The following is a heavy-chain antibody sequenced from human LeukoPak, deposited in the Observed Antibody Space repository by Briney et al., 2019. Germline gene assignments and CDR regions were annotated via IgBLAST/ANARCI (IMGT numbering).Heavy chain of an antibody. Sequence: GSLRLSCAASGFTFDDYGMSWVRQAPGKGLEWVSGINWNGGSTGYADSVKGRFTISRDDAKNSLYLQMNSLRAEDTALYYCAREGVNNNWFDPWGQGTLVTVSS. CDR3: AREGVNNNWFDP. V-gene: IGHV3-20*04. CDR2: INWNGGST. J-gene: IGHJ5*02. CDR1: GFTFDDYG. D-gene: IGHD3-16*01.